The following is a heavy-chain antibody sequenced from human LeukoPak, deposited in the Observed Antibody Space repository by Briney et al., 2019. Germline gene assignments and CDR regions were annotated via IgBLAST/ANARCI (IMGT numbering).Heavy chain of an antibody. V-gene: IGHV3-53*01. CDR3: ARDGGYSYGYGFDY. D-gene: IGHD5-18*01. CDR1: GFIVSNNY. J-gene: IGHJ4*02. Sequence: GGSLRLSCAASGFIVSNNYISWVRQAPGKGLEWVSVIYSGGSTYYADPVKGRFTISSDNSKNTLYLQMNSLRAEDTAVYYCARDGGYSYGYGFDYWGQGTLVTVSS. CDR2: IYSGGST.